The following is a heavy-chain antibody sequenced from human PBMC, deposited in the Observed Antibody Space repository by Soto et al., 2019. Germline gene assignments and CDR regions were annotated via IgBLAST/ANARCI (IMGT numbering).Heavy chain of an antibody. Sequence: ESGGGLVKPGGSLRLSCVASEFTFTLAWMSWVRQAPGKGLEWLGRIKSKSDGGTTDYAAPVKGRFTISRDDSRSTLYLQMNSLKAEDTAVYYCTSVGFLGGYGIVHYWGQGILVTVSS. CDR1: EFTFTLAW. J-gene: IGHJ4*02. V-gene: IGHV3-15*01. CDR3: TSVGFLGGYGIVHY. D-gene: IGHD5-18*01. CDR2: IKSKSDGGTT.